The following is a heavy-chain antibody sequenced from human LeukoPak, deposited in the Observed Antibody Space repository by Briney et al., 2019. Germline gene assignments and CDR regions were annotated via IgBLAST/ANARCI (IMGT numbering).Heavy chain of an antibody. D-gene: IGHD3-10*01. Sequence: ASVKVSCKASGYTFTGYYMHWVRQAPGQGLEWMGWIHPRSGETNYAQKFKGRVTMARDTSISTVYLDLSSLGSDDTAVYYCARDGEYGTGSYYRGCLDYWGQGTLVTVSS. J-gene: IGHJ4*02. V-gene: IGHV1-2*02. CDR3: ARDGEYGTGSYYRGCLDY. CDR1: GYTFTGYY. CDR2: IHPRSGET.